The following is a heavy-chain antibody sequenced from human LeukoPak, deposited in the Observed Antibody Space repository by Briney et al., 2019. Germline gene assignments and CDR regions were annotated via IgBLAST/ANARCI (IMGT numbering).Heavy chain of an antibody. CDR2: LNSDGSST. CDR3: ARMYYHDSSDYYWAPDY. CDR1: GFTFSSYW. D-gene: IGHD3-22*01. J-gene: IGHJ4*02. V-gene: IGHV3-74*01. Sequence: GGSLRLSCSVSGFTFSSYWMHWVRQAPGKGLVWVSRLNSDGSSTSYADSVKGRFTISRDNAKNTLYLQMNSLRAEDTAVYYCARMYYHDSSDYYWAPDYWGQGTLVTVSS.